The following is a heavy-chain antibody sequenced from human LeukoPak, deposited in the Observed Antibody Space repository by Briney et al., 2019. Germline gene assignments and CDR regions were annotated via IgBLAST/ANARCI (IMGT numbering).Heavy chain of an antibody. CDR3: ARGPILTGYFLPPSWFDP. J-gene: IGHJ5*02. V-gene: IGHV1-2*02. CDR2: INPNSGGT. D-gene: IGHD3-9*01. CDR1: GYTFTSYG. Sequence: KPGASVKVSCKASGYTFTSYGISWVRQAPGQGLEWMGWINPNSGGTNYAQKFQGRVTMTRDTSISTAYMELSRLRSDDTAVYYCARGPILTGYFLPPSWFDPWGQGTLVTVSS.